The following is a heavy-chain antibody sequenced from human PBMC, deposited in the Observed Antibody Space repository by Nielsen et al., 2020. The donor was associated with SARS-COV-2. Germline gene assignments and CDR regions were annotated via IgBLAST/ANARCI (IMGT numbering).Heavy chain of an antibody. V-gene: IGHV3-23*01. CDR2: ISGSGGNT. J-gene: IGHJ6*02. CDR3: AKEVRDTATSYYYYYGMDV. D-gene: IGHD5-18*01. Sequence: WIRQPPGKGLEWVSAISGSGGNTYYADSVKGRFTISRDNSKNTLYLQMNSLRAEDTAVYYCAKEVRDTATSYYYYYGMDVWGQGTTVTVSS.